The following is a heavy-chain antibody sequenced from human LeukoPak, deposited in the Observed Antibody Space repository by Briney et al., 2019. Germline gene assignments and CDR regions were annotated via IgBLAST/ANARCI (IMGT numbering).Heavy chain of an antibody. CDR2: ISYDGFDK. Sequence: GGSLRLSCAASRFTFSNYAMHWVRQAPGKGLEWVAVISYDGFDKYYADSVKGRFTISRDNSKNTVQLQLNSLRAADTAVYFCARDPWVYYDSSGYPGFDYWGQGTLVTVSS. V-gene: IGHV3-30*04. CDR1: RFTFSNYA. J-gene: IGHJ4*02. CDR3: ARDPWVYYDSSGYPGFDY. D-gene: IGHD3-22*01.